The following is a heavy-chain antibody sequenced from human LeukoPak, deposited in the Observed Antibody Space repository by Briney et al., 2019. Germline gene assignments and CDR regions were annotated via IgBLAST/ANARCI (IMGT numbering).Heavy chain of an antibody. J-gene: IGHJ5*02. CDR3: ARGDYDYVWGSYRDHWFDP. V-gene: IGHV1-18*01. CDR2: ISAYNGNT. D-gene: IGHD3-16*02. CDR1: GYTFTSYG. Sequence: ASVKVSCKASGYTFTSYGISWVRQAPGQGLEWMGWISAYNGNTNYAQKLQGRVTMTIDTSTSTAYMELRSLRSDDTAVYYCARGDYDYVWGSYRDHWFDPWGQGTLVTVSS.